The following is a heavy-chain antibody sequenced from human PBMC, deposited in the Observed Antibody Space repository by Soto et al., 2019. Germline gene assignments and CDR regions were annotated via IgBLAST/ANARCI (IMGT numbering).Heavy chain of an antibody. CDR2: INNDGSST. Sequence: EVQLVESGGGLVQPGGSLRLSCAASGFTFSNYWMHWVRQAPGKGLVWVSRINNDGSSTNYADSVKGRFTISRDNAKNTLYLQMNSRRVEDTAVYYCARAGGGYLDYWGQGTLATVSS. J-gene: IGHJ4*02. CDR3: ARAGGGYLDY. V-gene: IGHV3-74*01. D-gene: IGHD3-10*01. CDR1: GFTFSNYW.